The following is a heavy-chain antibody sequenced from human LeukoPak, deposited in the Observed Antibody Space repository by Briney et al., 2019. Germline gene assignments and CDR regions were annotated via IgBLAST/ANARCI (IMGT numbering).Heavy chain of an antibody. CDR2: IYYSGST. J-gene: IGHJ6*03. CDR1: GGSISSYY. D-gene: IGHD2-2*01. CDR3: ARDLIPRYCSSTSCRPSSYYYYMDV. Sequence: SETLSLTCTVSGGSISSYYWSWIRQPPGKGLEWIGYIYYSGSTNYSPSLKSRVTISVDTSKNQFSLKLSSVTAADTAVYYCARDLIPRYCSSTSCRPSSYYYYMDVWGKGTTVTVSS. V-gene: IGHV4-59*12.